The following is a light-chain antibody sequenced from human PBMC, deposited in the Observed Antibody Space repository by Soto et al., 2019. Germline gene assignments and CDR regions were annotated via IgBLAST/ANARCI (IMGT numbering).Light chain of an antibody. CDR2: EVT. V-gene: IGLV2-14*01. CDR1: SSDVGAYNY. CDR3: SSKRDSSTLFV. J-gene: IGLJ1*01. Sequence: QSALAQPACVSLSPGQSITISCTGTSSDVGAYNYVSWYQHHPGKVPKLLIYEVTNRPSGVSDRFSGSKSGNTASLTISGLQAEDEADYYCSSKRDSSTLFVFGTGTKVTVL.